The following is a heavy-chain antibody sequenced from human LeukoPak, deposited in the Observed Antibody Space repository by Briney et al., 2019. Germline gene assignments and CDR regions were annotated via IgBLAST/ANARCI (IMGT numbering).Heavy chain of an antibody. V-gene: IGHV1-69*13. CDR3: ARVGPLSDTDMVNFFDY. CDR2: IIPIFGTA. J-gene: IGHJ4*02. CDR1: GGTFSSYA. Sequence: ASVKVSCKASGGTFSSYAISWVRQAPGQGLEWMGGIIPIFGTANYAQKFQGRVTITADESTSTAYMELSSLRSEDTAVYYCARVGPLSDTDMVNFFDYWGQGTLVTVSS. D-gene: IGHD5-18*01.